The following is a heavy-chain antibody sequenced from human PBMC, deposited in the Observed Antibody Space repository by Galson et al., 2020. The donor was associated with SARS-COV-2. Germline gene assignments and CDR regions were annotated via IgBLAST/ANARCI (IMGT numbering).Heavy chain of an antibody. CDR1: GFTFTNYA. D-gene: IGHD6-19*01. CDR3: AKDGGGWYTSGWYYFDY. Sequence: GESLKISCAASGFTFTNYAMSWVRQAPGKGLEWISSTSGSGSNTYYADSVKGRFTISRDSSKNTLYLQMNSLRSEDTALYYCAKDGGGWYTSGWYYFDYWGQGTLVTVSS. V-gene: IGHV3-23*01. J-gene: IGHJ4*02. CDR2: TSGSGSNT.